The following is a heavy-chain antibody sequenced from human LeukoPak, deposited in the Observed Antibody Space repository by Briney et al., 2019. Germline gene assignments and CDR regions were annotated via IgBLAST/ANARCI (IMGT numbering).Heavy chain of an antibody. CDR2: IWYDGSKQ. CDR1: GFTFSNYV. V-gene: IGHV3-33*08. Sequence: GGSLRLSCAASGFTFSNYVMSWVRQAPGKGLEWVALIWYDGSKQYYADSVKGRFTISRDNSKNTLHLQMNSLRAEDTAVFYCARLIGWSRFDPWGQGALVTVSS. J-gene: IGHJ5*02. D-gene: IGHD6-19*01. CDR3: ARLIGWSRFDP.